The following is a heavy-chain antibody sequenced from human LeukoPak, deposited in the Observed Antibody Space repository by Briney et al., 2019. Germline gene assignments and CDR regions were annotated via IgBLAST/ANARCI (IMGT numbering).Heavy chain of an antibody. CDR1: GYTFTGYY. J-gene: IGHJ4*02. V-gene: IGHV1-2*02. Sequence: GASVKVSCEASGYTFTGYYMHWVRQAPGQGLEWMGWINPNSGGTNYAQKLQGRVTMTTDTSTSTAYMELRSLRSDDTAVYYCARSPHPNYYDSSGYYPNLADYWGQGTLVTVSS. CDR2: INPNSGGT. D-gene: IGHD3-22*01. CDR3: ARSPHPNYYDSSGYYPNLADY.